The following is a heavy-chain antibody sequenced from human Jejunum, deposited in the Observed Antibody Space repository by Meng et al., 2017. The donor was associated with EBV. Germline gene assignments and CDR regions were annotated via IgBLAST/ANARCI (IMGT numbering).Heavy chain of an antibody. J-gene: IGHJ4*02. CDR3: ARVRGYSYGRPFDY. CDR2: INTNTGNP. CDR1: GYSFTNSA. Sequence: QVRLVQSGSGLKKPGASVTVSCKASGYSFTNSAMNWVRQAPGQGVEWMGWINTNTGNPTYAQGFTGRFVFSLDTSVSTAYLQISSLKAEDTAVYYCARVRGYSYGRPFDYWGQGTLVTVSS. V-gene: IGHV7-4-1*02. D-gene: IGHD5-18*01.